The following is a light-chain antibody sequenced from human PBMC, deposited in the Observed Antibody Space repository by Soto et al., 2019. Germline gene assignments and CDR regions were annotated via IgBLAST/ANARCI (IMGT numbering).Light chain of an antibody. Sequence: QSALTQPASVSGSPGQSITISCTGTSSDVGGYNYVSWYQQHPGKAPKLMIYEVSNRPSGVSNRFSGSKSGNTASLTISGLQAEDEADYYCAAWDDRLSAWVFGGGTKLTVL. CDR3: AAWDDRLSAWV. CDR1: SSDVGGYNY. J-gene: IGLJ3*02. CDR2: EVS. V-gene: IGLV2-14*01.